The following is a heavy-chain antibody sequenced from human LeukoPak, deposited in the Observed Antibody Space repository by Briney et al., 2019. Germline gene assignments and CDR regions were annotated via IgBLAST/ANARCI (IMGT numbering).Heavy chain of an antibody. CDR1: VGSICSYY. V-gene: IGHV4-59*01. D-gene: IGHD1-1*01. Sequence: SETLSLTCAVSVGSICSYYWSWIRQPPGKGLEWSGYIYYSGSTNYNPSPKSRVTISVDTSKNQFSLKLSSVTAADTAVYYCARHQGNWNVLYYFDYWGQGTLVTVSS. J-gene: IGHJ4*02. CDR2: IYYSGST. CDR3: ARHQGNWNVLYYFDY.